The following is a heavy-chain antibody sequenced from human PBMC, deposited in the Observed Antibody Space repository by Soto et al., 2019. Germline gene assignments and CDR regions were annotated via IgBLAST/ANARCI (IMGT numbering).Heavy chain of an antibody. CDR3: VKDPRHEGIHCGGDCYVDDAFDI. V-gene: IGHV3-64D*08. CDR1: GFTFSSYA. Sequence: GGSQRLSCSASGFTFSSYAMHWVRQAPGKGLEYVSAISSNGGSTYYADSVKGRFTISRDNSKNTLYLQMSSLRAEDTAVYYCVKDPRHEGIHCGGDCYVDDAFDIWGQGTMVTVSS. CDR2: ISSNGGST. D-gene: IGHD2-21*02. J-gene: IGHJ3*02.